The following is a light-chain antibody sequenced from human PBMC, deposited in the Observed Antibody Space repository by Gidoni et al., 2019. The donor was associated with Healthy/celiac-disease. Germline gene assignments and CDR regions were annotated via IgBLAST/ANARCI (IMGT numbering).Light chain of an antibody. CDR2: LGS. J-gene: IGKJ1*01. CDR3: MQALQTPRT. Sequence: VMTQSPLSLPVTPGEPASISCRSSQSLLHSNGYNYLDWYLQKPGQSPQLLIYLGSTRASGVPDRFSGSGSGTDFPLKISRVEAEDVGVYYCMQALQTPRTFGQGTKVEIK. V-gene: IGKV2-28*01. CDR1: QSLLHSNGYNY.